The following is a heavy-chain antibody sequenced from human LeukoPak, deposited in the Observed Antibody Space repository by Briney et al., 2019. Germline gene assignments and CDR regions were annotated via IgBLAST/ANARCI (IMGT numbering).Heavy chain of an antibody. J-gene: IGHJ3*01. V-gene: IGHV3-33*01. CDR2: IWYDGSNE. CDR3: AREETGAFDL. Sequence: GGSLKLSCKASGFTFSDYAMHWVRQAPGQGLEWMAVIWYDGSNEKYADYVKGQFTISRDNSKNTLYLQLNSLRAEDTAMYYCAREETGAFDLWGLGSMVTVSS. D-gene: IGHD3-9*01. CDR1: GFTFSDYA.